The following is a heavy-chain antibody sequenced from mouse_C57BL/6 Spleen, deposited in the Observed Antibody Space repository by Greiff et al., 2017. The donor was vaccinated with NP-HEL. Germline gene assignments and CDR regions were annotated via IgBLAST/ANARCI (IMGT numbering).Heavy chain of an antibody. D-gene: IGHD2-4*01. CDR2: ISDGGSYT. CDR1: GFTFSSYA. CDR3: ARERRLRGMDY. Sequence: EVMLVESGGGLVKPGGSLKLSCAASGFTFSSYAMSWVRQTPEKRLEWVATISDGGSYTYYPDNVKGRFTISRDNANNNLYLQMSHLQSEDTTMYYCARERRLRGMDYWGQGTSVTVSS. V-gene: IGHV5-4*01. J-gene: IGHJ4*01.